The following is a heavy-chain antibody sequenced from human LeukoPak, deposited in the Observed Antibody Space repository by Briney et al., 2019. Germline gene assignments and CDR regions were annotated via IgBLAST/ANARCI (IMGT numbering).Heavy chain of an antibody. CDR1: GFTFSSYV. V-gene: IGHV3-33*01. CDR2: IWYDGSNK. Sequence: GGSLRLSCAASGFTFSSYVMHWVRQAPGKGLEWVAVIWYDGSNKYYPDSVKGRFTISRDNAKNSLYLQMNSLRDEDTAVYYCARDGPSIVGAIGTVDYWGQGTLVTVSS. D-gene: IGHD1-26*01. CDR3: ARDGPSIVGAIGTVDY. J-gene: IGHJ4*02.